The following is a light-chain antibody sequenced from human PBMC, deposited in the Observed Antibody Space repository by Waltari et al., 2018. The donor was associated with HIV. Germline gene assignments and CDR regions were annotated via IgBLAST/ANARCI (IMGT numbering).Light chain of an antibody. CDR3: QQRSNWPPN. CDR2: DAS. CDR1: QSDSSY. J-gene: IGKJ5*01. Sequence: EIVLTKSPATLPLPPGERSTLSCRASQSDSSYLAWYQQKPDQAPRLLIYDASTRATGIPARFSGSGSGTDFTLTISSLEPEDFAVYYCQQRSNWPPNFGQGTRLEIK. V-gene: IGKV3-11*01.